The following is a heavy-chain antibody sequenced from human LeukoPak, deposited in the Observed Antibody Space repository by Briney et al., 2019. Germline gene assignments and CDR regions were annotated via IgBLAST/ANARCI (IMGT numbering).Heavy chain of an antibody. D-gene: IGHD2-15*01. J-gene: IGHJ4*02. Sequence: ASVKVSCKASGYTFTNYGISWVRQASGQGLEWMGWISAYNGNTNYAQKFQGRVTMTTDTSTSTAYMELRSLRSDDTAVYYCARDKVVVAATILFDYWGQGTLVTVSS. V-gene: IGHV1-18*01. CDR1: GYTFTNYG. CDR2: ISAYNGNT. CDR3: ARDKVVVAATILFDY.